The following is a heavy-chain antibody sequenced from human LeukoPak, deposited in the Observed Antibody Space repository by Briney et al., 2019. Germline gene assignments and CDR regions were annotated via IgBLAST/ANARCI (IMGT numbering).Heavy chain of an antibody. CDR1: GGSFSGYY. V-gene: IGHV4-34*01. Sequence: PSETLSLTCAVYGGSFSGYYWSWIRRPPGKGLEWIGEINHSGSTNYNPSLKSRVTISVDTSKNQFSLKLSSVTAADTAVYYCARGGGLEMAPKRIPYYFDYWGQGTLVTVSS. CDR2: INHSGST. CDR3: ARGGGLEMAPKRIPYYFDY. J-gene: IGHJ4*02. D-gene: IGHD5-24*01.